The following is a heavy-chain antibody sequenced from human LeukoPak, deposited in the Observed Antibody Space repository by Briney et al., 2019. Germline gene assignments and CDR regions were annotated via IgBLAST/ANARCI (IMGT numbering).Heavy chain of an antibody. Sequence: GGSLRLSCTASGFTFNRYGMHWIRQPPGKGLEWVAYIRYDSSDKKYGGSVEGRLTISRDNSKNTLYLQMSSLRVEDTAMYYCAKAVYDYSDYAALDIWGQGTLVTVSS. CDR3: AKAVYDYSDYAALDI. D-gene: IGHD4-17*01. V-gene: IGHV3-30*02. J-gene: IGHJ3*02. CDR2: IRYDSSDK. CDR1: GFTFNRYG.